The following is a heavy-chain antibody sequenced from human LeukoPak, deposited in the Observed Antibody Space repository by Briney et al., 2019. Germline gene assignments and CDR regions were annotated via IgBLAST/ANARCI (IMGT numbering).Heavy chain of an antibody. Sequence: ASVKVSCKASGYTFTGYYMHWVRQAPGQGLEWMGWINPNSGGTNYAQKFQGRVTMTRDTSISTAYMELSRLRSDDTAVYYCARAHPDILTGYPAGWFDPWGQGTLVTVSS. D-gene: IGHD3-9*01. CDR2: INPNSGGT. J-gene: IGHJ5*02. CDR1: GYTFTGYY. V-gene: IGHV1-2*02. CDR3: ARAHPDILTGYPAGWFDP.